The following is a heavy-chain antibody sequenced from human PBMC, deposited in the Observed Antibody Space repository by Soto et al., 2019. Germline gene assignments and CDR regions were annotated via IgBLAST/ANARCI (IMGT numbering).Heavy chain of an antibody. CDR1: GYTFTSYD. V-gene: IGHV1-8*01. D-gene: IGHD6-19*01. CDR3: ARGHSSGWYRNDAFDI. J-gene: IGHJ3*02. CDR2: MNPNSGNT. Sequence: ASVKVSCKASGYTFTSYDINWVRQATGQGLEWMGWMNPNSGNTGYAQKFQGRVTMTRNTSISTAYMGLSSLRSEDTAVYYCARGHSSGWYRNDAFDIWGQGAMLTVSS.